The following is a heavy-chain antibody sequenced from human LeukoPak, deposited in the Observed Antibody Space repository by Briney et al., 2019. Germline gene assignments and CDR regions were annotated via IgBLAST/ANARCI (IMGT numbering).Heavy chain of an antibody. CDR2: ISYDGSKK. CDR1: GFTFSSYA. CDR3: AKDGAWLRFDD. D-gene: IGHD5-12*01. V-gene: IGHV3-30*04. J-gene: IGHJ4*02. Sequence: GGSLRLSCAASGFTFSSYAMHWVRQAPGKGLEWVTIISYDGSKKYYADYVKGRFTISRDDSKNTLYLQMKNLRAEDTAVYYCAKDGAWLRFDDWGQGILVSVSS.